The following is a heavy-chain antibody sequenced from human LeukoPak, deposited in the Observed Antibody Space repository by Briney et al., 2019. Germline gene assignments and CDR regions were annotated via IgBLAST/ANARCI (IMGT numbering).Heavy chain of an antibody. CDR3: ARDCGDSSSQSYYYYMDV. Sequence: GASVTVSCKASGYTFTGYYMHWVRQAPGQGLEWMGWINPKSGGTNYAQKFQGRVTMTRDTSISTAYMELSRLRSDDTAVYYCARDCGDSSSQSYYYYMDVWGKGTTVTVSS. CDR1: GYTFTGYY. D-gene: IGHD6-6*01. V-gene: IGHV1-2*02. CDR2: INPKSGGT. J-gene: IGHJ6*03.